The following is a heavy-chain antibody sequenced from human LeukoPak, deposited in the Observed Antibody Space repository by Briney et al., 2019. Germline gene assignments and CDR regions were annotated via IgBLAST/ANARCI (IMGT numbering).Heavy chain of an antibody. V-gene: IGHV3-21*01. J-gene: IGHJ4*02. CDR3: ARDGRGAVAGFDY. CDR2: ISSSSSYK. CDR1: GFTFSTYS. Sequence: PGGSLRLSCAASGFTFSTYSMNWVRQAPGKGLEWVSSISSSSSYKYYADSVKGRFTISRDNAKNSLYLQMSSLRAEDMAVYYCARDGRGAVAGFDYWGQGTLVTVFS. D-gene: IGHD6-19*01.